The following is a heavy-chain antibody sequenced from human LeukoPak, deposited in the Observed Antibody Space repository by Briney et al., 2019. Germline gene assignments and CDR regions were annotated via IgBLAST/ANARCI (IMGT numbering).Heavy chain of an antibody. CDR1: GFTFTNYG. CDR3: ARDQSGDS. Sequence: PGGSLRLACSTSGFTFTNYGMNWIRQAPGKGLEWVSSIKKNGTVLYNADSVKGRFTISRDNAKNSVFLEMSSLRADDTAVYYCARDQSGDSCGQGTLVIVSS. CDR2: IKKNGTVL. J-gene: IGHJ4*02. D-gene: IGHD3-10*01. V-gene: IGHV3-21*06.